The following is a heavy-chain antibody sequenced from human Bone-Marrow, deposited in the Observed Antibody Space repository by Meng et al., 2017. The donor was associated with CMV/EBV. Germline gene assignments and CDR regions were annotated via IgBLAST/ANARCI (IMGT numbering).Heavy chain of an antibody. Sequence: CAGSGFTFSGYWMQWVRQVPGKGLEWVSHINIDGTATSYADSVKGRFTISRDNAKNMLYLQLNSLRGEDTAVYYCTTDRSRGFSFDYWGQGTLVTVSS. CDR3: TTDRSRGFSFDY. J-gene: IGHJ4*02. D-gene: IGHD5-12*01. V-gene: IGHV3-74*01. CDR1: GFTFSGYW. CDR2: INIDGTAT.